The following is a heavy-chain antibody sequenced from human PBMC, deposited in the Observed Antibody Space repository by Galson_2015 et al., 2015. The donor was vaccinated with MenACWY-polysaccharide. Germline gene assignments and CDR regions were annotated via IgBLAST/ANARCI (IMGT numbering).Heavy chain of an antibody. CDR1: GFNFGDYG. J-gene: IGHJ3*02. CDR3: TRDRPIDI. V-gene: IGHV3-49*03. CDR2: IRCEASGETT. Sequence: SLRLSCAASGFNFGDYGMIWIRQAPGKGLEWVGFIRCEASGETTGYAASVKGRFTISRDDSKSTAYLQMNSLQTEDTAIYYCTRDRPIDIWGQGTMITVSS.